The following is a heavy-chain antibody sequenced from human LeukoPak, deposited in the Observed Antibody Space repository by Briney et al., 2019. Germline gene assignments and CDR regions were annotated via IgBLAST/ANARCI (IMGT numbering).Heavy chain of an antibody. D-gene: IGHD1-26*01. J-gene: IGHJ4*02. CDR2: INPNSGGT. V-gene: IGHV1-2*04. CDR3: ARLWELDYFDY. Sequence: ASVKVSCKASGYTFTSYYMHWVRQAPGQGLEWMGWINPNSGGTNYAQKFQGWVTMTRDTSISTAYMELSRLRSDDTAVYYCARLWELDYFDYWGQGTLVTVSS. CDR1: GYTFTSYY.